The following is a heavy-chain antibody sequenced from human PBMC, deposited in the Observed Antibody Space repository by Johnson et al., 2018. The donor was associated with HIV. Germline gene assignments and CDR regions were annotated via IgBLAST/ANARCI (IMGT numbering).Heavy chain of an antibody. CDR2: IYSGGST. CDR1: GFTVSSNY. J-gene: IGHJ3*02. V-gene: IGHV3-66*02. Sequence: EVQLVESGGGLVQPGGSLRLSCAASGFTVSSNYMSWVRQAPGKGLEWVSVIYSGGSTYHADSVKGRFTISRDNSMNTLYLQMNSLTPEDTAVYYCAKPHQYDSSGYWSGRDASDIWGQGTMVTVSS. D-gene: IGHD3-22*01. CDR3: AKPHQYDSSGYWSGRDASDI.